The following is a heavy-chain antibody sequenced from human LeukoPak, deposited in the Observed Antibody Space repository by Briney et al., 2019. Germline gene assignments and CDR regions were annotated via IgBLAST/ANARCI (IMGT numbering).Heavy chain of an antibody. CDR2: INQDGSEK. CDR1: GFTFSRSW. J-gene: IGHJ6*02. D-gene: IGHD6-13*01. Sequence: PGGSLRLSCAVPGFTFSRSWMSWVRQAPGKGLEWVASINQDGSEKYYVDSVKGRFSISRDNAKNSLYLQMNSLRAEDTAVYYCARAIAAALPNYYGMDVWGQGTTVTVSS. CDR3: ARAIAAALPNYYGMDV. V-gene: IGHV3-7*04.